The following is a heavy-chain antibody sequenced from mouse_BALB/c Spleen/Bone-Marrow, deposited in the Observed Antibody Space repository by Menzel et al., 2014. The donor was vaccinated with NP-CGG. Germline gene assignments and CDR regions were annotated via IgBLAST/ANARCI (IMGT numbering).Heavy chain of an antibody. Sequence: DLVKPGASVKLSCKASGYTFTSYWINWIKQRPGQGLEWIGRFAPGSGNTYYNEMFKGEATLTGDTSSSTAYIQLSSLSSEDSAVYFCARARSTVITTWYFDVWGAGTTVTVSS. J-gene: IGHJ1*01. CDR1: GYTFTSYW. CDR3: ARARSTVITTWYFDV. CDR2: FAPGSGNT. D-gene: IGHD2-4*01. V-gene: IGHV1S41*01.